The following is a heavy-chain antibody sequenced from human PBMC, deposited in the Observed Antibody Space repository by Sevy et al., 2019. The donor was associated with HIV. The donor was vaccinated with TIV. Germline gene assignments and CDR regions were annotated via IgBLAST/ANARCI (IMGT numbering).Heavy chain of an antibody. CDR3: AKGSKATDSAFDL. V-gene: IGHV3-30*18. J-gene: IGHJ3*01. D-gene: IGHD1-26*01. Sequence: GGSLRLSCAASGFTFSNYGMHWVRQAPGKGLEWVAVVSYDGSTKYYADFVKGRFAISRDNSTNTVYLQMNTLRTEDTAVFYCAKGSKATDSAFDLWGQGTMVTVSS. CDR1: GFTFSNYG. CDR2: VSYDGSTK.